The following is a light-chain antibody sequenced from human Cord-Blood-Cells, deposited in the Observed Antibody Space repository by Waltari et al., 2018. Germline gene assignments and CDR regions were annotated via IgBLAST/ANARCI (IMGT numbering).Light chain of an antibody. Sequence: QSALTQPASVSGSPGQSITISCTGTSSDVGGYNYVSWYQQHPGKAPNLMIYDVSNRASGVSNRFSGSKSGNTASLTISGLQAEDEADYYCSSYTSSSTFGVFGGGTKLTVL. CDR2: DVS. CDR1: SSDVGGYNY. V-gene: IGLV2-14*01. CDR3: SSYTSSSTFGV. J-gene: IGLJ3*02.